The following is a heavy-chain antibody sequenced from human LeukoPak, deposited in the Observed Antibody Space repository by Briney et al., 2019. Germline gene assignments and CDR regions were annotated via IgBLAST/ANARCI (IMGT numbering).Heavy chain of an antibody. CDR2: ISYDGSNK. Sequence: PGGSLRLSCAASGFTFSSYAMHWVRQAPGKGLEWVAVISYDGSNKYYADSVKGRFTISRDNSKNTLYLQMNSLRAEDTAVYYCARGRAGNYYNHNDYWGQGTLVTVSS. V-gene: IGHV3-30-3*01. CDR3: ARGRAGNYYNHNDY. J-gene: IGHJ4*01. CDR1: GFTFSSYA. D-gene: IGHD3-10*01.